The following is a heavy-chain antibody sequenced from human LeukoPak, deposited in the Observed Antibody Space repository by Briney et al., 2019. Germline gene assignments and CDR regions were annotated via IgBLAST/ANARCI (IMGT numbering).Heavy chain of an antibody. CDR2: ISGYNGNT. J-gene: IGHJ4*02. Sequence: ASVKVSCKASGYTFTSYGVSWVRQAPGQGLEWMGWISGYNGNTHYAEKLQGRVTMTTDTSTSTAYMELRSLRSDDTAVYYCARGLWFGELTPWYYWGQGTLVTVSS. CDR1: GYTFTSYG. V-gene: IGHV1-18*01. D-gene: IGHD3-10*01. CDR3: ARGLWFGELTPWYY.